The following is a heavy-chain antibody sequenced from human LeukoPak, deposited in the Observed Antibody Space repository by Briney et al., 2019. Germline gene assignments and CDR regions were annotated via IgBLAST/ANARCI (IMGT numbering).Heavy chain of an antibody. V-gene: IGHV1-2*02. CDR2: INPTSART. D-gene: IGHD6-19*01. CDR1: GYTFTGYY. Sequence: SVKASCKASGYTFTGYYMHWVGQAPGQGVEWMDCINPTSARTNYAQTFHGRVTMTRDPSISTAYMELSTLRSVDTAVYYCASGYSSGWYYFDYWGQGTLVTVSS. CDR3: ASGYSSGWYYFDY. J-gene: IGHJ4*02.